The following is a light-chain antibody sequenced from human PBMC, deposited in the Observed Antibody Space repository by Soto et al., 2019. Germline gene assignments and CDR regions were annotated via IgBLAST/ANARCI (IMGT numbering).Light chain of an antibody. J-gene: IGLJ2*01. Sequence: QSVLTQPPSASGTPGQRVTISCSGSSSNIGSHTVTWYQQVPGTAPKLLIFSHNQRPSGVPDRFSGSESGTSATLGITGLQTGDEADYYCGTWDSSLSAVVFGGGTKLTVL. CDR3: GTWDSSLSAVV. CDR2: SHN. V-gene: IGLV1-44*01. CDR1: SSNIGSHT.